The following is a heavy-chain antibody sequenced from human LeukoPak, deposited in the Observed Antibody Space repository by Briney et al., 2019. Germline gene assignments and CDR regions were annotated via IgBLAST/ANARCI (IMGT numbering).Heavy chain of an antibody. CDR1: GFTFSTYE. D-gene: IGHD1-26*01. Sequence: SGGSLRLSCAASGFTFSTYEMNWVRRAPGKGLEWVSYISTGGRIIYYADSVKGRFTISRDNAENSLYLQMNSLRAEDTAVYYCARVGPTEAFGYWGQGTLVTVSS. CDR3: ARVGPTEAFGY. CDR2: ISTGGRII. V-gene: IGHV3-48*03. J-gene: IGHJ4*02.